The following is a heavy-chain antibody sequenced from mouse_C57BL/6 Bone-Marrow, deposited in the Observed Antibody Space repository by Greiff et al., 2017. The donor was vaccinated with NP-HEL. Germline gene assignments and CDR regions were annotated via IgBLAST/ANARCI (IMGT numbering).Heavy chain of an antibody. CDR1: GFNIKDDY. Sequence: EVQLQQSGAELVRPGASVKLSCTASGFNIKDDYMHWVKQRPEQGLEWIGWIDPENGDTEYDSKFQGKATITADTSSNTAYRQLSSLTSEDTAVCYCTTEDGYCVAWFAYWCQGTRVTVS. CDR3: TTEDGYCVAWFAY. D-gene: IGHD2-3*01. V-gene: IGHV14-4*01. CDR2: IDPENGDT. J-gene: IGHJ3*01.